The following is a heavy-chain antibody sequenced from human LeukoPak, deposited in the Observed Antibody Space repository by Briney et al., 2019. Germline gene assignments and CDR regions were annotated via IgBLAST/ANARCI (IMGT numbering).Heavy chain of an antibody. CDR3: ARESGKYCSGGSCYRRPFDY. CDR2: ISSSSYI. J-gene: IGHJ4*02. D-gene: IGHD2-15*01. CDR1: GFTFSSYS. V-gene: IGHV3-21*01. Sequence: PGGSLRLSCAASGFTFSSYSMNWVRQAPGKGLEWVSSISSSSYIYYADSVKGRFTISRDNAKNSLYLQMNSLRAEHTAVYYCARESGKYCSGGSCYRRPFDYWGQGTLVTVSS.